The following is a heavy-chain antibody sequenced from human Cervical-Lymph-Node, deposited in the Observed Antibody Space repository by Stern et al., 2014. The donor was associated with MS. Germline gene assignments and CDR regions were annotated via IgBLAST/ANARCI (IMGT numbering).Heavy chain of an antibody. J-gene: IGHJ3*02. Sequence: VQLVESGAELKQPGASLTVSCKASGYTFPSYGISWVRQAPGQGLEWMAWISADNGKTIDAQKLQGRVNMTTDTSTRTAYMELRSLRSDDTAVYYGARGLLGSENAFDIWGQGTMVTVSS. V-gene: IGHV1-18*01. D-gene: IGHD2-15*01. CDR3: ARGLLGSENAFDI. CDR1: GYTFPSYG. CDR2: ISADNGKT.